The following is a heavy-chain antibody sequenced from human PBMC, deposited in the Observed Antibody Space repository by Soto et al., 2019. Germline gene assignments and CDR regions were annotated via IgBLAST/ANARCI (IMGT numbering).Heavy chain of an antibody. CDR2: IYYSGST. CDR1: GGSISSYY. J-gene: IGHJ4*02. D-gene: IGHD4-17*01. Sequence: PSETLSLTCTVSGGSISSYYWSWIRQPPGKGLEWIGYIYYSGSTNYNPSLKSRVTISVDTSKNQFSLKLSSVTAADTAVYYCARESLYGDYYIPDYWGQGTLVTVSS. CDR3: ARESLYGDYYIPDY. V-gene: IGHV4-59*01.